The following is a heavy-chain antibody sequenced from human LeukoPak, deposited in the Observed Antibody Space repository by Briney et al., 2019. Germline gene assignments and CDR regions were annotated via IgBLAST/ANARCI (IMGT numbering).Heavy chain of an antibody. CDR1: GFTFSSYA. CDR2: ISYDGSNK. J-gene: IGHJ3*02. CDR3: ARLMRHMMEDVYDI. V-gene: IGHV3-30-3*01. D-gene: IGHD3-16*01. Sequence: GGSLRLSCAASGFTFSSYAMHWVRQAPGKGLEWVAVISYDGSNKYYADSVKGRFTISRDNSKNTLYLQMNSPRAEDTAVYYCARLMRHMMEDVYDIWGQGTMVTVSS.